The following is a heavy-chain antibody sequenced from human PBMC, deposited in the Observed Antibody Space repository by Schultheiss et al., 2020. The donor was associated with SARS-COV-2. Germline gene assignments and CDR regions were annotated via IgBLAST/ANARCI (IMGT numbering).Heavy chain of an antibody. CDR1: GFSLSTSGVG. J-gene: IGHJ3*02. D-gene: IGHD3-10*01. CDR3: ARMYLKNDAFDI. V-gene: IGHV2-70*01. CDR2: IDWDDDK. Sequence: SGPTLVKPTQTLTLTCTFSGFSLSTSGVGVGWIRQPPGKALEWLALIDWDDDKYYSTSLKTRLTISKDTSKNQVVLTMTNMDPVDTATYYCARMYLKNDAFDIWGQGTMVTVSS.